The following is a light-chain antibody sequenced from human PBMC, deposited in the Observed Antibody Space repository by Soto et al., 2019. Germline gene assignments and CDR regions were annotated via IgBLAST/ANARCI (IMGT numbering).Light chain of an antibody. CDR3: QQSYSTPRT. Sequence: DLQITQSPSSLSASVGDRVTITCRASQSISSYLNWYQQKQGKAPKLLIYAASSLQSGVPSRFSGSGSGTDGTITISSLQPEDFATYYCQQSYSTPRTFGQGTKVDIK. V-gene: IGKV1-39*01. CDR1: QSISSY. CDR2: AAS. J-gene: IGKJ1*01.